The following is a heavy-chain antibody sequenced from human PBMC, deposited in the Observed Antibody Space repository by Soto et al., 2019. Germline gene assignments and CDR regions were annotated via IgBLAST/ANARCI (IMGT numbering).Heavy chain of an antibody. CDR3: ARGDSTDCSNGVCSFFYNHDMDV. J-gene: IGHJ6*02. CDR1: LYSFPDYH. CDR2: INPKSGGT. D-gene: IGHD2-8*01. Sequence: AAVKVSCQASLYSFPDYHIYCVRQAPGQGLEWLGRINPKSGGTSTAQKFQGWVTMTTDTSISTASMELTRLTSDDTAVYYCARGDSTDCSNGVCSFFYNHDMDVWGQGTKVTVS. V-gene: IGHV1-2*04.